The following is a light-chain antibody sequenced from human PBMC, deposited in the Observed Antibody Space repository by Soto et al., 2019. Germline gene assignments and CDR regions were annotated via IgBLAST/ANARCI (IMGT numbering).Light chain of an antibody. Sequence: QSVLTQSPSASASLGASVKLTCTLSSGHSSYAIAWHQQQPEKGPRYLMKLNSDGSHSKGDGIPDRFSGSSSRAERYLTIPTLQSEDEADYYCQTWGTGTVVFGGGTKLTVL. J-gene: IGLJ2*01. CDR2: LNSDGSH. CDR3: QTWGTGTVV. CDR1: SGHSSYA. V-gene: IGLV4-69*01.